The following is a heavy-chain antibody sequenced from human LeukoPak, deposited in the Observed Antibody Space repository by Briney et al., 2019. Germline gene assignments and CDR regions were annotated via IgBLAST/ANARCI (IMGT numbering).Heavy chain of an antibody. CDR3: AREAGVYQGNALDI. V-gene: IGHV1-2*02. J-gene: IGHJ3*02. CDR1: GYTFTGYY. CDR2: INPNTGDT. D-gene: IGHD5/OR15-5a*01. Sequence: ASVKVSCKASGYTFTGYYVHWVRQAPGQGLEWMGWINPNTGDTNYAQKFQGRVTMARDTSISTVYMEMSRLRSDDTVVYYCAREAGVYQGNALDIWGQGTMVTVSS.